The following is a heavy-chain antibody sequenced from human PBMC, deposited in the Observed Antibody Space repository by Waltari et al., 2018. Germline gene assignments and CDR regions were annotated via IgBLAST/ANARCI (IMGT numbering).Heavy chain of an antibody. Sequence: QLQLQESGPGLMKPSETLSLTCTVSGGSISRSSYYWGWIRQSPGKGLGWIASMYYSGTTYYNPTLESRVTISGDTSKNQFSLRLSSVTAADTAVYYCARHWKRNGYRFDPWGQGTLVTVSS. CDR2: MYYSGTT. J-gene: IGHJ5*02. CDR3: ARHWKRNGYRFDP. V-gene: IGHV4-39*01. CDR1: GGSISRSSYY. D-gene: IGHD5-12*01.